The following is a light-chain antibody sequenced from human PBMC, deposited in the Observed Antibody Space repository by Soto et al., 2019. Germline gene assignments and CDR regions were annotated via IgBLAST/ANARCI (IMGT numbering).Light chain of an antibody. V-gene: IGKV3-20*01. CDR2: GAS. Sequence: EIVLTQSPGTLSLSPGERATLSCRASQSVSSSYLAWYQQKPGQAPRLLIYGASSRATGIPDRFNGSGSGTDFTLTIRRLEPEEFAVYYCQRYGNSLLMFGGGNKVEIK. J-gene: IGKJ4*02. CDR1: QSVSSSY. CDR3: QRYGNSLLM.